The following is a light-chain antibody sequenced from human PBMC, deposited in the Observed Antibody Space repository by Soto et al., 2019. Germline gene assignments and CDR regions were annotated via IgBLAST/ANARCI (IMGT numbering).Light chain of an antibody. J-gene: IGKJ1*01. Sequence: EIVMTQSPATLSVSPGERATLSCRASQSVSSNLAWYQQKPGQAPRLLIYGASTRATGIPARFSGSGSGTEFTLTISSLQSEDVAVYYGQQENNWPQRVTFGQGTKVEI. CDR3: QQENNWPQRVT. CDR1: QSVSSN. CDR2: GAS. V-gene: IGKV3-15*01.